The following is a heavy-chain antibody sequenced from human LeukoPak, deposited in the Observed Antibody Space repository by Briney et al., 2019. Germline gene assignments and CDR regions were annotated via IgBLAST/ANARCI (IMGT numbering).Heavy chain of an antibody. CDR1: GGTFSSYA. J-gene: IGHJ5*02. CDR2: INPHSGGT. Sequence: ASVKVSRKASGGTFSSYAISWVRQAPGQGLEWMGWINPHSGGTNYAQKFQGRVTMTRDTSISTAYMELSRLRSDDTAVYYCARDQHYYYGSGSKWFDRWGQGTLVTVSS. D-gene: IGHD3-10*01. CDR3: ARDQHYYYGSGSKWFDR. V-gene: IGHV1-2*02.